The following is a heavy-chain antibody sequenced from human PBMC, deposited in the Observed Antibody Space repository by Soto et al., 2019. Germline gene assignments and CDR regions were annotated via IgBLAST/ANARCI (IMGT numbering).Heavy chain of an antibody. CDR2: ISGSGGST. Sequence: GGSLRLSCAASGFTFSSYAMSWVRQAPGKGLEWVSAISGSGGSTYYADSVKGRFTISRDNSKNTLYLQMNSLRAEDTAVYYCAKGTAMVPYNWFDPWGQGTLVTAPQ. CDR3: AKGTAMVPYNWFDP. CDR1: GFTFSSYA. D-gene: IGHD5-18*01. V-gene: IGHV3-23*01. J-gene: IGHJ5*02.